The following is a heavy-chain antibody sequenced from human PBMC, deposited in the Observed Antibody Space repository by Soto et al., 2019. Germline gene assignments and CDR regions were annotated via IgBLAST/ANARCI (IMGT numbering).Heavy chain of an antibody. CDR3: ARERRTSDWYFPSLGHYYYGMDV. V-gene: IGHV3-7*03. Sequence: EVQLVESGGGLVQPGGSLRLSCAASGFTFSSYWMSWVRQAPGKGLEWVANIKQDGSEKYYVDSVKGRFTISRDNAKNALYLQMNSLRAEDTAVYYCARERRTSDWYFPSLGHYYYGMDVWGQGTTVTVSS. CDR2: IKQDGSEK. J-gene: IGHJ6*02. D-gene: IGHD6-19*01. CDR1: GFTFSSYW.